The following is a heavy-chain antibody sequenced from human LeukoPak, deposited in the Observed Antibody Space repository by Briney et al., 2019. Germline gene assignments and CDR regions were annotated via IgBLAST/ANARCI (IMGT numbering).Heavy chain of an antibody. CDR2: IIPIFGTA. V-gene: IGHV1-69*06. J-gene: IGHJ6*03. CDR3: ATSITMVRGVIRWDYYYYYMDV. D-gene: IGHD3-10*01. CDR1: GGTFSSYA. Sequence: SVKVSCKASGGTFSSYAISWVRQAPGQGLEWMGGIIPIFGTANYAQKFQGRVTITADKSTSTAYMEPSSLRSEDTAVYYCATSITMVRGVIRWDYYYYYMDVWGKGTTVTVSS.